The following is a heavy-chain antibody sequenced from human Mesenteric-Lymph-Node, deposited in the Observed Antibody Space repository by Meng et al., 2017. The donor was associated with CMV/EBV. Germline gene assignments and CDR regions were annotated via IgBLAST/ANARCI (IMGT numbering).Heavy chain of an antibody. Sequence: GESLKISCAASGFNFSSYAMHWVRQAPGKGLEWVAVISYDGSNKYYADSVKGRFTIPRDNSKNTLYLQMNSLRTEDTAVYYCAKGEDEFLEWLFVYWGQGTLVTVSS. CDR2: ISYDGSNK. V-gene: IGHV3-30-3*01. D-gene: IGHD3-3*01. J-gene: IGHJ4*02. CDR3: AKGEDEFLEWLFVY. CDR1: GFNFSSYA.